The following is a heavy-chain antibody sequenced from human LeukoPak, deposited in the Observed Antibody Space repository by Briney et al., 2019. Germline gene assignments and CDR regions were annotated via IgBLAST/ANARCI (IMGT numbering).Heavy chain of an antibody. J-gene: IGHJ6*03. V-gene: IGHV4-4*07. CDR3: ATGLNAGSYYYYYMDV. Sequence: SETLSLTCTVSGGSISSYYWSWIRQPAGKGLEWIGRIYTSGSTNYNPSLKSRVTMSVDTSKNQFSLKLSSVTAADTAVYYCATGLNAGSYYYYYMDVWGKGTTVTVSS. CDR2: IYTSGST. CDR1: GGSISSYY.